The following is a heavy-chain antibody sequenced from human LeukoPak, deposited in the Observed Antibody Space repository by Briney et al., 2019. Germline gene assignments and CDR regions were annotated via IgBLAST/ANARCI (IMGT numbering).Heavy chain of an antibody. V-gene: IGHV3-23*01. D-gene: IGHD5-12*01. CDR1: GFTFSSYA. CDR3: AKDPHVDIVATYYYYYMDV. CDR2: IGSSGDIT. J-gene: IGHJ6*03. Sequence: GGSLRLSCAASGFTFSSYAMSWVRQAPGMGLEWVSSIGSSGDITYYADSVKGRFTISRDNSKNTLYLQMNSLRAEDTAVYYCAKDPHVDIVATYYYYYMDVWGKGTTVTISS.